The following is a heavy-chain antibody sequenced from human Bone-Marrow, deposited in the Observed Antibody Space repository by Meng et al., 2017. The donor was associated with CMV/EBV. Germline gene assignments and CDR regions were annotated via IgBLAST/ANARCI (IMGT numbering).Heavy chain of an antibody. J-gene: IGHJ4*02. CDR2: VSYTGST. Sequence: SETLSLTCTVSGGSISSNTYYWGWIRQPPGKGLEWIGSVSYTGSTYYNPSLKSRVTISVDTSKNQFSLKLSSVTAADTAVYYCARERVYCSSTSCYLSYFDYWGQGTLVTVSS. CDR3: ARERVYCSSTSCYLSYFDY. CDR1: GGSISSNTYY. V-gene: IGHV4-39*07. D-gene: IGHD2-2*01.